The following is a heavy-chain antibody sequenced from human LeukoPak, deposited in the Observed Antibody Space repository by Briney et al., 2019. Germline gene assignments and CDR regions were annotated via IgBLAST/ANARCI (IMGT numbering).Heavy chain of an antibody. CDR2: INHSGST. CDR3: ASGGGQQLVLGNWFDP. Sequence: PSETLSFTCAVYGGSFSGYYWSWIRQPPGKGLEWIGEINHSGSTNYNPSLKSRVTISVDTSKNQFSLKLSSVTAADTAVYYCASGGGQQLVLGNWFDPWGQGTLVTVSS. CDR1: GGSFSGYY. V-gene: IGHV4-34*01. D-gene: IGHD6-13*01. J-gene: IGHJ5*02.